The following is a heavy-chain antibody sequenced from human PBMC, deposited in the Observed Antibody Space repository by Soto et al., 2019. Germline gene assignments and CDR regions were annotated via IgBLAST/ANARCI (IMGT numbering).Heavy chain of an antibody. CDR3: ARRGPYYDDGTGYYAVDV. D-gene: IGHD3-22*01. CDR2: IYPGDSDS. V-gene: IGHV5-51*01. Sequence: PGESLKISCKASGYSFTNYWIGWVRQMPGRGLEWMGLIYPGDSDSRYTSSFQGQVTISADKSITTTYLQWSSLKASDTATYYCARRGPYYDDGTGYYAVDVWGQGTAVTVSS. J-gene: IGHJ6*01. CDR1: GYSFTNYW.